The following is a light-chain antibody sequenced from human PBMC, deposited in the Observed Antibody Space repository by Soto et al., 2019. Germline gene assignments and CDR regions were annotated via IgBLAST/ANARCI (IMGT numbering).Light chain of an antibody. Sequence: DIQMTQSPSSLSASVGDRVTITCRASQGISNYLAWYQQKPGKVPKLLIYAASTLQSGVPSRFSGSGSGTDFTLTISSLQPEDVATYYCQKYNSAPPYTFGQGTKPEIQ. CDR3: QKYNSAPPYT. CDR1: QGISNY. CDR2: AAS. J-gene: IGKJ2*01. V-gene: IGKV1-27*01.